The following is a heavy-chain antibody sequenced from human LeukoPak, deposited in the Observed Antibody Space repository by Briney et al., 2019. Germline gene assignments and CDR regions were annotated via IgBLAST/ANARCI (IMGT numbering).Heavy chain of an antibody. CDR2: ITGSSTWT. V-gene: IGHV3-23*01. CDR1: GFTFRTYG. Sequence: GGSLRLSCEASGFTFRTYGMTWVPQAPGKGLEWVLGITGSSTWTYYADSVRGRFTISRDNSKNTLHLQMNNLTADDTAIYYCARELVSLGTGYFDLWGRGTLVTVSS. J-gene: IGHJ2*01. D-gene: IGHD7-27*01. CDR3: ARELVSLGTGYFDL.